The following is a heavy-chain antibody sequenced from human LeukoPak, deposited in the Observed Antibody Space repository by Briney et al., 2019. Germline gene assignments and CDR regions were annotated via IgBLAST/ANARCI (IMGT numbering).Heavy chain of an antibody. J-gene: IGHJ3*01. D-gene: IGHD1-1*01. CDR1: GGSITSGTYY. CDR2: IYSSGDT. CDR3: ARSRGTIF. Sequence: SQTLSLTCTVSGGSITSGTYYWTWIRHHPGKGLEWIGYIYSSGDTQYNPSLRSRVTMSVDTSKSQFSLKLNSVTAADTAVYFCARSRGTIFWGQGTMVTVSS. V-gene: IGHV4-31*03.